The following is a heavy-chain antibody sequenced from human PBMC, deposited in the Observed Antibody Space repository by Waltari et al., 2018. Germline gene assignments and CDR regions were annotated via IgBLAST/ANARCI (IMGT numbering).Heavy chain of an antibody. CDR3: ARGYSNGYGPGDS. Sequence: SWSWIRQAPRKGLEWIGEINHGGTTNYTPSLKGRVTISVDTSKSQFSLRLRSVTAADTAVYYCARGYSNGYGPGDSWGQGTLVTVSS. CDR1: S. CDR2: INHGGTT. D-gene: IGHD5-18*01. V-gene: IGHV4-34*01. J-gene: IGHJ4*02.